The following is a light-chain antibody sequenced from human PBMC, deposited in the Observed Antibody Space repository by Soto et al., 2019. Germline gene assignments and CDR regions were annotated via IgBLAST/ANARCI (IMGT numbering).Light chain of an antibody. CDR3: SSYTSSSTL. J-gene: IGLJ1*01. Sequence: QSALTQPASVSGSPGQSITISCTGTSSDVGGYNYVSWYQQHPGKAPKLMIYEVSNRPSGVFNRFSGSKSGNTASLTISGLQAEDEADYYCSSYTSSSTLFGTGTKVTVL. V-gene: IGLV2-14*01. CDR2: EVS. CDR1: SSDVGGYNY.